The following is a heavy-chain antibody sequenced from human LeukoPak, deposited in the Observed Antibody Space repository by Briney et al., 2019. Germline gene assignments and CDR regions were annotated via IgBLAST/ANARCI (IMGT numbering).Heavy chain of an antibody. CDR3: ARDYGSHGEYFEH. Sequence: SVKGRFTISRDNAKSSLYLQMNSLRDEDTAVYYCARDYGSHGEYFEHWGQGTLVTVSS. D-gene: IGHD3-10*01. J-gene: IGHJ4*02. V-gene: IGHV3-48*02.